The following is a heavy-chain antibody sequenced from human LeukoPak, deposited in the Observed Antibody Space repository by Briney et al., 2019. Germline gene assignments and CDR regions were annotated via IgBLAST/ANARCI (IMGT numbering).Heavy chain of an antibody. CDR2: IVVGSGNT. D-gene: IGHD1-1*01. CDR3: AAGNNWAQFDY. V-gene: IGHV1-58*01. CDR1: GFTFTSSA. Sequence: GASVKVSCKASGFTFTSSAVQWVRQARGQRLERIGGIVVGSGNTNYAQKFQERVTITRDMSTSTAYMELSSLRSEDTAVYYCAAGNNWAQFDYWGQGTLVTVSS. J-gene: IGHJ4*02.